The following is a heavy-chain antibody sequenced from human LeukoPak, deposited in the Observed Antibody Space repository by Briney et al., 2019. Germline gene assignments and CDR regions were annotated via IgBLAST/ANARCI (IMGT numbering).Heavy chain of an antibody. CDR2: ISWNSGSI. Sequence: GRSLRLSCAASGFTFDDYAMHWVRHAPGKGLEWVSGISWNSGSIGYADSVKGRFTISRDNAKNSLYLQMNSLRAEDTALYYCAKATYYYDSSGYFFDYWGQGTLVTVSS. J-gene: IGHJ4*02. V-gene: IGHV3-9*01. CDR1: GFTFDDYA. CDR3: AKATYYYDSSGYFFDY. D-gene: IGHD3-22*01.